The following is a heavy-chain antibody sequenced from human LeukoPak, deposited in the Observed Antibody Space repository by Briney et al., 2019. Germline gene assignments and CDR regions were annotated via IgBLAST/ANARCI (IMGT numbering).Heavy chain of an antibody. CDR3: ASYYGSHSPFDAFDI. J-gene: IGHJ3*02. V-gene: IGHV3-7*01. CDR2: INQDGSEK. CDR1: GFTYSRHG. D-gene: IGHD1-26*01. Sequence: GGSLKLSCAAFGFTYSRHGMSWVRQAPGKGLQWVANINQDGSEKEYVDSVKGRFTVSRDNAKNSLYLQMNSLRAEDTAVYYCASYYGSHSPFDAFDIWGQGTMVTVSS.